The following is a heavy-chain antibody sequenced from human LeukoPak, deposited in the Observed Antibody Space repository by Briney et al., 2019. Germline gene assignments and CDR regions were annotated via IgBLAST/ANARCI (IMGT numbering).Heavy chain of an antibody. CDR1: RFTFSSFG. D-gene: IGHD1-26*01. V-gene: IGHV3-30*03. J-gene: IGHJ4*02. CDR2: ISYDGTVK. Sequence: GGSLRLSCAASRFTFSSFGMHWVRQPPGKGPEWVAAISYDGTVKYYADSVKGRFTISRDNSKNTLYLQMNSLRVEDTAVYYCARADTYSGSSGYFDYWGQGTLVTVSS. CDR3: ARADTYSGSSGYFDY.